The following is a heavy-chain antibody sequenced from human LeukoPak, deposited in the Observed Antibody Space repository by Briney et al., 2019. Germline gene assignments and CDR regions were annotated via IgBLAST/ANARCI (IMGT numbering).Heavy chain of an antibody. J-gene: IGHJ4*02. CDR3: ARSGYCGAGTCYSDYFDY. D-gene: IGHD2-15*01. V-gene: IGHV3-72*01. Sequence: GVSLRLSCAASGFTFSDHYMVWVRQAPGKGREGVGRVRSKANGYRTEYAASVAGRFTVSGDASKNSLYLQMNSLKTEDTAVYYCARSGYCGAGTCYSDYFDYWGLGTLVTVSS. CDR2: VRSKANGYRT. CDR1: GFTFSDHY.